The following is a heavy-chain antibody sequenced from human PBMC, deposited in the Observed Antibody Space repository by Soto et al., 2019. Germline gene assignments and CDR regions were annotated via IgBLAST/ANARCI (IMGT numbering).Heavy chain of an antibody. J-gene: IGHJ6*02. D-gene: IGHD5-18*01. CDR2: TSGSGSRT. Sequence: GGSLRLSSTASGFTFRTYDMNWVRQAPGKGLEWVSATSGSGSRTFYADSVKGRFTISRDNSQNTLYLQMNSLRAEDTAVYYCARLVRYSYGLSGMDVWGQGTTVTVSS. V-gene: IGHV3-23*01. CDR1: GFTFRTYD. CDR3: ARLVRYSYGLSGMDV.